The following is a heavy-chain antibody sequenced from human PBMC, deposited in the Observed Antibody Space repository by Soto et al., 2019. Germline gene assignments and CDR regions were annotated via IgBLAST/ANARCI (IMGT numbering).Heavy chain of an antibody. CDR2: IYYSGST. J-gene: IGHJ6*02. V-gene: IGHV4-39*01. D-gene: IGHD3-10*01. CDR1: GGSISSSSYY. Sequence: ETLSLTCTVSGGSISSSSYYWGWIRQPPGKGLEWIGSIYYSGSTYYNPSLKSRVTISVDTSKNQFSLKLSSVTAADTAVYYCARQGYGSGSYYLPLTTYYYYYGMDVWGQGTTVTVSS. CDR3: ARQGYGSGSYYLPLTTYYYYYGMDV.